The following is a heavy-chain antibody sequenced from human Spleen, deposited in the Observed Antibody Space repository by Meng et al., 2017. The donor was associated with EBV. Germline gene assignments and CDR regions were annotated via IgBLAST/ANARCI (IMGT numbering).Heavy chain of an antibody. CDR2: INHSGST. J-gene: IGHJ4*02. V-gene: IGHV4-4*02. CDR3: ARWAGGVCFYCDY. Sequence: QVHREESGPGLVNPSGTLSLTCAVSGASIDSSDWWTWVRQAPGKGLEWIGEINHSGSTNYNPSLKSRVTISVDTSKNQFSLKLNSVTAADTAVYYCARWAGGVCFYCDYWGQGTLVTVPS. CDR1: GASIDSSDW. D-gene: IGHD2-8*02.